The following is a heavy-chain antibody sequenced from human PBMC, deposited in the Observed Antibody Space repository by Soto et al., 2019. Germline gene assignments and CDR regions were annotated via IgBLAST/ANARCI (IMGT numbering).Heavy chain of an antibody. J-gene: IGHJ6*03. CDR1: SGSISSSNW. CDR3: ARGGPYRRYYYYMDV. Sequence: QVQLQESGPGLVKPSGTLSLTCAVSSGSISSSNWWSWVRQPPGKGLEWIGEIYHSGSTNYNPSLKRRVTISVDKSKNQFSLKLSSVTAADTAVYYCARGGPYRRYYYYMDVWGKGTTVTVSS. V-gene: IGHV4-4*02. CDR2: IYHSGST. D-gene: IGHD1-26*01.